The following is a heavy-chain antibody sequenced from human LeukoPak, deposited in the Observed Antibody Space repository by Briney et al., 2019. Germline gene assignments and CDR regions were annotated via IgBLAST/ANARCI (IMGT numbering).Heavy chain of an antibody. CDR3: ARGFGDSFDP. D-gene: IGHD3-10*01. V-gene: IGHV3-23*01. J-gene: IGHJ5*02. Sequence: GASLRLSCAASGFIFKNYAMNWVRQAPGKGLEWVSAFSGTGDTTFYADSVKGRFTFSRDNTKNTVDLQMDSLRVDDTAVYYCARGFGDSFDPWGQGTLVTVSS. CDR2: FSGTGDTT. CDR1: GFIFKNYA.